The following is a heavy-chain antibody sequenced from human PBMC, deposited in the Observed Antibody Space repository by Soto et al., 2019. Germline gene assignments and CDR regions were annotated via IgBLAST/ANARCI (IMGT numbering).Heavy chain of an antibody. CDR3: ARVSGAIDAFDY. CDR1: GFTFSNSA. J-gene: IGHJ4*02. D-gene: IGHD3-3*01. V-gene: IGHV3-23*01. CDR2: IRLSGTT. Sequence: EVQLLESGGGFVQPGGSLRLSCAASGFTFSNSAMSWVRQAPGKGLEWVSSIRLSGTTYYAGSVRGQFAISRDNSQNTLYLQVTNLRAVDTAVYYWARVSGAIDAFDYWGQGTLVTVSS.